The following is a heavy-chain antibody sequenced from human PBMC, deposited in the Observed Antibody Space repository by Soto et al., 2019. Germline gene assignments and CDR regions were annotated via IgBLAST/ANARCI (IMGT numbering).Heavy chain of an antibody. J-gene: IGHJ4*02. CDR3: AKDKEYSSSWRHFDY. CDR2: ISWNSGSI. V-gene: IGHV3-9*01. CDR1: GFTFDDYA. Sequence: EVQLVESGGGLVQPGRSLRLSCAASGFTFDDYAMHWVRQAPGKGLEWVSGISWNSGSIGYADSVKGRFTISRDNATNSLYLQMNSLRAEDTALYYCAKDKEYSSSWRHFDYWGQGTLVTVSS. D-gene: IGHD6-13*01.